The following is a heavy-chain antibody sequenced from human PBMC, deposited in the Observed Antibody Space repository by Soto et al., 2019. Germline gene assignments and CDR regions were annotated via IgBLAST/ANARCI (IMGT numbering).Heavy chain of an antibody. CDR3: VRFWPPPDYNTVPLYSDAFDL. V-gene: IGHV4-39*01. J-gene: IGHJ4*02. Sequence: LQLQESGPGLVKPSETLSLTCTVSGGYITSDSYYWGWVRQPPEKGLEWIASISYSGSTYYSPSLQIRVTMSVDTSMRQLSLKLRSVTAADTAVYYCVRFWPPPDYNTVPLYSDAFDLWGQGILVSVPS. CDR1: GGYITSDSYY. CDR2: ISYSGST. D-gene: IGHD4-4*01.